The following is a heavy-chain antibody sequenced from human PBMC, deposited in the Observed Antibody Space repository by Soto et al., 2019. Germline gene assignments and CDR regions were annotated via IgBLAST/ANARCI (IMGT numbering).Heavy chain of an antibody. CDR2: INSDGGSR. J-gene: IGHJ4*02. V-gene: IGHV3-74*01. CDR3: GTGVLAGY. CDR1: GFSITRYW. Sequence: HPGGSLRLSCAASGFSITRYWMHWVRQAPGRGLEWVSRINSDGGSRGYADSVKGRFTISRDNRRNTLYLQMNSLRVEDTAVYYCGTGVLAGYWGRGTLVTVSS. D-gene: IGHD3-3*01.